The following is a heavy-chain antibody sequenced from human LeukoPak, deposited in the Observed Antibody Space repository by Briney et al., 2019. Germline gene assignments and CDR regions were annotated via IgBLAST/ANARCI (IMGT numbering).Heavy chain of an antibody. V-gene: IGHV4-59*11. CDR2: IYYRGNT. CDR1: GGSISSHF. J-gene: IGHJ6*03. Sequence: SETLSLTCTVSGGSISSHFWTWIRQSPGKGLEWIGYIYYRGNTNYNPSLRSRVTISVDTSKNQFSLRLSSVTAADTAVYYCARDYGGWYGEYYYYMDVWGKGTTVTISS. D-gene: IGHD6-19*01. CDR3: ARDYGGWYGEYYYYMDV.